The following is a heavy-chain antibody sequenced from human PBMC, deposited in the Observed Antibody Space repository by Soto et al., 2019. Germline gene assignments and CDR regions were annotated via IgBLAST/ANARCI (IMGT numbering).Heavy chain of an antibody. CDR1: GFTVSSNY. D-gene: IGHD3-16*02. V-gene: IGHV3-53*01. CDR3: AKVGDYIWGSYPQGYFDY. J-gene: IGHJ4*02. CDR2: IYSGGST. Sequence: PGGSLRLSCAASGFTVSSNYMSWVRQAPGKGLEWVSVIYSGGSTYYADSVKGRFTISRDNSKNTLYLQMNSLRAEDTAVYYCAKVGDYIWGSYPQGYFDYWGQGTLVTVSS.